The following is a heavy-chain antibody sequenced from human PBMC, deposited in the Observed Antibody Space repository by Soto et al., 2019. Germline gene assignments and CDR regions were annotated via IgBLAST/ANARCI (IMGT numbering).Heavy chain of an antibody. J-gene: IGHJ6*02. Sequence: SETLSLTCTVSGCSISSSSYYWCWILQPPGKGLEWIGSIYYSGSTYYNPSLKSRVTISVDTSKNQFSLKLSSVTAADTAVYYCARLWRNYDFWSGYYRTEYYYGMDVWGQGTTVTVSS. V-gene: IGHV4-39*01. CDR1: GCSISSSSYY. D-gene: IGHD3-3*01. CDR3: ARLWRNYDFWSGYYRTEYYYGMDV. CDR2: IYYSGST.